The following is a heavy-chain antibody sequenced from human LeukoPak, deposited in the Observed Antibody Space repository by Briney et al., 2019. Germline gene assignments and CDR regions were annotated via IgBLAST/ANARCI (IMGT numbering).Heavy chain of an antibody. CDR2: IRYDGSKT. V-gene: IGHV3-30*02. CDR3: GKDGCSSTGCYYFGY. D-gene: IGHD2-2*01. Sequence: GGSLRLSCAASGFTFSSYGMHWVRQAPGKGLEWVAFIRYDGSKTYYADSVEGRFTISRDNSKNTLYLQMNSLRPEDTAVYYCGKDGCSSTGCYYFGYWGQGTLVTVSS. J-gene: IGHJ4*02. CDR1: GFTFSSYG.